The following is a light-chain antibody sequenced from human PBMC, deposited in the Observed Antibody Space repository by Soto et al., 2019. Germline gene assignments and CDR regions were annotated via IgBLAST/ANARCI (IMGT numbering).Light chain of an antibody. CDR3: RQSTRWPWT. J-gene: IGKJ1*01. V-gene: IGKV2-30*02. Sequence: DVVLTQSPLSLPVTLGQPATISCRSSRGLVHSNGNTHLSWLRQRPGQSPRRLIYKVSNRDSGVPDRFSGSGSGTDFTLKISRVEPEDVGIYYCRQSTRWPWTFGQGTRVEI. CDR1: RGLVHSNGNTH. CDR2: KVS.